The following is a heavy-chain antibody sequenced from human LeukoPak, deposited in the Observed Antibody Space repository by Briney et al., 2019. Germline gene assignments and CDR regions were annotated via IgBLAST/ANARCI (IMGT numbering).Heavy chain of an antibody. D-gene: IGHD4-17*01. CDR2: INTNTGNP. Sequence: ASVKVSCKASGYTFNNYAMNWVRQAPGQGLEWMGWINTNTGNPTYAQGFTGRFVFSLGTSVRTAYLQISSLKAEDTAVYYCARSNSDGDYLGVGFDYWGQGTLVTVSS. CDR1: GYTFNNYA. V-gene: IGHV7-4-1*02. J-gene: IGHJ4*02. CDR3: ARSNSDGDYLGVGFDY.